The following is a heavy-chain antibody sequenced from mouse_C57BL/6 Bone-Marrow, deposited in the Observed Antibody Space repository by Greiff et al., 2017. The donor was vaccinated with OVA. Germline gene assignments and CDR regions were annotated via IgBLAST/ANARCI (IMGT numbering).Heavy chain of an antibody. Sequence: VQLKESGPGLVKPSQSLSLTCSVTGYSITSGYYWNWIRQFPGNKLEWMGYISYDGSNNYNPSLKNRISITRDTSKNQFFLKLNSVTTEDTATYYCARDRDGKGFDYWGQGTTLTVSS. D-gene: IGHD2-3*01. CDR2: ISYDGSN. V-gene: IGHV3-6*01. J-gene: IGHJ2*01. CDR3: ARDRDGKGFDY. CDR1: GYSITSGYY.